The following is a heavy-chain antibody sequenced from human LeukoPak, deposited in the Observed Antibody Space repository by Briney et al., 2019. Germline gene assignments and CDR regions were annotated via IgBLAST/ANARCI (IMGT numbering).Heavy chain of an antibody. J-gene: IGHJ5*02. Sequence: GGSLRLSCAASGFTFTSYWMSWVRQAPGKGLEWVASIKQDGSEKYYVDSVKGRFTISRDNAKNTLYLQMNSLRVEDTAIYYCARDRPHNWFDPWGQGTLVTVSS. CDR1: GFTFTSYW. CDR3: ARDRPHNWFDP. CDR2: IKQDGSEK. V-gene: IGHV3-7*01.